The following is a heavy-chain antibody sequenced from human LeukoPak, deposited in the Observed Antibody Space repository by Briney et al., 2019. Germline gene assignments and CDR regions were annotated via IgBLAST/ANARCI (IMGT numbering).Heavy chain of an antibody. CDR2: IYYSGST. J-gene: IGHJ5*02. V-gene: IGHV4-31*03. Sequence: SETLSLTCTVSGGSISSGGYYWSWIRQHPGKGLEWIGYIYYSGSTYYNPSLKSRVTISVDTSKNQFSLKLSSVTAADTAVYYCARVCSPQGIVVVPAGPFDPWGQGTLVTVSS. D-gene: IGHD2-2*01. CDR3: ARVCSPQGIVVVPAGPFDP. CDR1: GGSISSGGYY.